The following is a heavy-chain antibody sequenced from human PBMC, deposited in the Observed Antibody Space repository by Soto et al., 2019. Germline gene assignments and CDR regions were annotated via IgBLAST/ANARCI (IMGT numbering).Heavy chain of an antibody. CDR3: ARGTGPGIAVAGLDY. CDR2: IIPIFGTA. D-gene: IGHD6-19*01. J-gene: IGHJ4*02. V-gene: IGHV1-69*06. Sequence: SVKVSCKASGGTFSSYAISWVRQAPGQGLEWMGGIIPIFGTANYAQKFQGRVTITADKSTSTAYMELSSLRSEDTAVYYCARGTGPGIAVAGLDYWGQGTLVTVSS. CDR1: GGTFSSYA.